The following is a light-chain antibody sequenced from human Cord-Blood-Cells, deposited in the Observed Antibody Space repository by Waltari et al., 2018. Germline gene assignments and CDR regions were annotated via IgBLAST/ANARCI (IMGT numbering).Light chain of an antibody. CDR1: QSIRSW. CDR2: KAS. V-gene: IGKV1-5*03. Sequence: IQMTQSPSTLSASVGDRVTITCRASQSIRSWLAWYQQKPGKAPKLLIYKASSLESGVPSRFSGSGSGTEFTLTISSLQPDDFATYYCQQYNSYSQTFGQGTKVEIK. J-gene: IGKJ1*01. CDR3: QQYNSYSQT.